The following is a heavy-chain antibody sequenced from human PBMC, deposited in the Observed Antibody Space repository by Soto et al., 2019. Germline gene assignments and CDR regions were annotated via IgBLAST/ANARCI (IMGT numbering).Heavy chain of an antibody. Sequence: GGSLRLSCSASGFIFSESTIYWVSQVPGKGLEAISAVITSGRRTYDADSVKDRFTISRDNSKNTLFLQMGSLRPEDTAIYYCVKQAHGLDGVAFDYWGQGTQVTVSS. V-gene: IGHV3-64D*06. CDR1: GFIFSEST. D-gene: IGHD2-15*01. CDR3: VKQAHGLDGVAFDY. CDR2: VITSGRRT. J-gene: IGHJ4*02.